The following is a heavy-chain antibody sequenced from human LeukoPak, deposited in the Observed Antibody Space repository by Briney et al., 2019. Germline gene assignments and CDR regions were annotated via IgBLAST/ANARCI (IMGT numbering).Heavy chain of an antibody. J-gene: IGHJ6*03. CDR2: INPSGGST. V-gene: IGHV1-46*01. Sequence: ASVKVSCKASGYTFTSYYMHWVRQAPGQGLEWMGIINPSGGSTSYAQKFQGRVTMTRDMSTSTAYMELSSLRSEDTAVYYCARGRVVPAATPGYYYYYMDVWGKGTTVTVSS. D-gene: IGHD2-2*01. CDR1: GYTFTSYY. CDR3: ARGRVVPAATPGYYYYYMDV.